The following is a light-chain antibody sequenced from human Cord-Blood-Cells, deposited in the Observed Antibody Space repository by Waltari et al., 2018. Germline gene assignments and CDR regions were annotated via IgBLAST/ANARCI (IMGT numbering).Light chain of an antibody. CDR3: QQYGSSPRT. CDR2: GAS. CDR1: QSVSSSY. Sequence: IVLTQSPGTLSLSPGERATLSCRASQSVSSSYLAWYQQKPGQAPRLLIYGASSRATGIPDRFSGSGSGTDYTLTISRLEPEDFAGYYCQQYGSSPRTFGQGTKVEIK. J-gene: IGKJ1*01. V-gene: IGKV3-20*01.